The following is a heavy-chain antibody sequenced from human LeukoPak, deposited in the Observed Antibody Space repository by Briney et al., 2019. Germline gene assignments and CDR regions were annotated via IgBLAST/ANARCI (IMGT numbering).Heavy chain of an antibody. CDR1: GYTFTSYD. J-gene: IGHJ6*03. CDR2: MNPNSGNT. V-gene: IGHV1-8*01. D-gene: IGHD3-10*01. CDR3: ARGGGSGIDYYYYYMDV. Sequence: GASVKVSCKASGYTFTSYDINWVRQATGQGLEWMGWMNPNSGNTGYAQKFQGRVTMTRNTSISTAYMELSSLRSEDTAVYYCARGGGSGIDYYYYYMDVWGKGTTVTISS.